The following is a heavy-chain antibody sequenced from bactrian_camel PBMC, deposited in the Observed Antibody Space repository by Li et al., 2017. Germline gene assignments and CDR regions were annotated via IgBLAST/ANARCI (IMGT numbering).Heavy chain of an antibody. CDR2: IGGDGRT. Sequence: HVQLVESGGGSVQAGGSRRLSCVASGYTLPMYIAWFRRLPGQEREGVAAIGGDGRTNYADSVKGRFTTSRDGAKNIITLQMDNLKDEDTATYYCAADPTRSYCTGGYWKHPVLVGANPYWGQGTQVTVS. V-gene: IGHV3S53*01. CDR3: AADPTRSYCTGGYWKHPVLVGANPY. CDR1: GYTLPMY. D-gene: IGHD2*01. J-gene: IGHJ4*01.